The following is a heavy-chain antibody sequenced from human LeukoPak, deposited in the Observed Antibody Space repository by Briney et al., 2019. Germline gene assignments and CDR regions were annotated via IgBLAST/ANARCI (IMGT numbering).Heavy chain of an antibody. CDR1: GYTFTSYY. CDR3: ARGRGVHDSHTYDYFDY. Sequence: ASVKVSCKASGYTFTSYYIHWVRQAPGQGLEWMGIINPAGGSTTYAQKFQGSRLTLTRDTSTSTVYMELCSLRSEDTAVYYCARGRGVHDSHTYDYFDYWGQGSLVTVSS. CDR2: INPAGGST. V-gene: IGHV1-46*01. D-gene: IGHD3-22*01. J-gene: IGHJ4*02.